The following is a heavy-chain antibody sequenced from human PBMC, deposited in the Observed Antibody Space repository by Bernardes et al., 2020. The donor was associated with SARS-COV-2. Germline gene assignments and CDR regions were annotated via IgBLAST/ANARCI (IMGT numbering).Heavy chain of an antibody. CDR2: IYPADSDT. D-gene: IGHD2-2*01. CDR1: GYSFTSYW. V-gene: IGHV5-51*01. CDR3: ARHSSEDQLLLYWFDP. Sequence: GESLKISCKGSGYSFTSYWIGWVRQMPGKGLEWMGIIYPADSDTRYNPSFQGQVTISADKSISTAYLQWSSLKASDTAMYYCARHSSEDQLLLYWFDPWGQGTLVTVTS. J-gene: IGHJ5*02.